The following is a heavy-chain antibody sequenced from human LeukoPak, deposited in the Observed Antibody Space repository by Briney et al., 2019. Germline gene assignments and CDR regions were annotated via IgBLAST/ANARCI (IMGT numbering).Heavy chain of an antibody. J-gene: IGHJ4*02. Sequence: PSETLSLTSAVNGGSFSGYNWSRIRQPPGKGMEWIGEINHSGSTNYNPSLKSRVTISVDTSKNQSSLKLSSVTAADTAVYYCARAPYYYGSGSYSWGQGTLVTVSS. CDR3: ARAPYYYGSGSYS. V-gene: IGHV4-34*01. CDR1: GGSFSGYN. CDR2: INHSGST. D-gene: IGHD3-10*01.